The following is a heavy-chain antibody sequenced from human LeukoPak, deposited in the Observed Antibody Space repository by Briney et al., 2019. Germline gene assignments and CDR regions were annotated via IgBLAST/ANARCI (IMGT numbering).Heavy chain of an antibody. J-gene: IGHJ6*03. V-gene: IGHV3-23*01. Sequence: GGSLRLSCAASGFTFRNYAMSGLRQAPGKGRAWVSSINNGGENTYYEASVKSRFTISRDNYKNTLYFQMNSLRAEDTAVYFCARVYGGSYHYYYYMDVWGKGITVTVSS. CDR2: INNGGENT. D-gene: IGHD3-16*02. CDR1: GFTFRNYA. CDR3: ARVYGGSYHYYYYMDV.